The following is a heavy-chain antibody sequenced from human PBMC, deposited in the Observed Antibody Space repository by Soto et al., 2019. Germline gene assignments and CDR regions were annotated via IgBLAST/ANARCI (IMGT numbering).Heavy chain of an antibody. Sequence: GGSLRLSCAASGFTFSSYWMHWVRQAPGKGLVWVSRINSDGSSTSYADSVKGQFTISRDNAKNTLYLQMNSLRAEDTAVYYCARGLANWGQLALGYFDLWGRGTLVTVSS. J-gene: IGHJ2*01. CDR2: INSDGSST. D-gene: IGHD7-27*01. CDR1: GFTFSSYW. V-gene: IGHV3-74*01. CDR3: ARGLANWGQLALGYFDL.